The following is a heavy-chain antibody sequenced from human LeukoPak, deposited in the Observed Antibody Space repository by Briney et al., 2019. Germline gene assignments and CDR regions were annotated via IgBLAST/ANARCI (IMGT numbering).Heavy chain of an antibody. CDR2: INEAGSAT. CDR1: GFAFSSYW. CDR3: IRDMFGGRDY. Sequence: PGRSLRLSCAASGFAFSSYWMHWVRQVPGKGLAWVSRINEAGSATSDADSVKGRFTISRDNTKNALYLQMNSLRAEDTAVYYCIRDMFGGRDYWGQGTLVTVSS. J-gene: IGHJ4*02. V-gene: IGHV3-74*01. D-gene: IGHD3-10*02.